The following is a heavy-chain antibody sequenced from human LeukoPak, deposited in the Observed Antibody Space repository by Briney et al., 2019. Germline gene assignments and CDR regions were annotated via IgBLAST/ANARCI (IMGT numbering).Heavy chain of an antibody. Sequence: GGSLRLSCALSGFTVSNKYMSWVRQAPGKGLECVSVIYGGGDTYYADSVKGRFTISRDNSKNTLYLQMNSLRAEDTAVYYCAVLTSGWRFQHWGEGTQVTVSS. D-gene: IGHD6-19*01. CDR1: GFTVSNKY. CDR3: AVLTSGWRFQH. V-gene: IGHV3-53*01. J-gene: IGHJ1*01. CDR2: IYGGGDT.